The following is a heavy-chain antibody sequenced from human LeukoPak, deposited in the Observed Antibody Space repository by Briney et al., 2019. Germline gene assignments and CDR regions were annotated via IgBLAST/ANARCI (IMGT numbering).Heavy chain of an antibody. Sequence: SETLSLTCTVSGGSISTYYWSWIRQPPGKGLEWIGYIYYSGSSNYNPFLKSRVSISVDTSKNQFSLKLSSVTAADTAVYYCARAGEGYIPLDHWGQGTLATVSS. CDR1: GGSISTYY. V-gene: IGHV4-59*01. J-gene: IGHJ4*02. D-gene: IGHD1-1*01. CDR3: ARAGEGYIPLDH. CDR2: IYYSGSS.